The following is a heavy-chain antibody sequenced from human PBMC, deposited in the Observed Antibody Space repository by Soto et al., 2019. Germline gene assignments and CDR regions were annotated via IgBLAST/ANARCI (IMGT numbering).Heavy chain of an antibody. V-gene: IGHV1-46*01. D-gene: IGHD1-26*01. CDR1: GYTFTTYY. J-gene: IGHJ4*02. CDR2: IYPSGGST. CDR3: ARDGQKWEFVY. Sequence: QVQLVQSGAEVKSPGASVQLSCKASGYTFTTYYIHWVRQAPGQGLEWMGRIYPSGGSTIYAQNFQGRVTITRDASTSTVYMELSTLRSEDTAVYYYARDGQKWEFVYWGQGTLVTVSS.